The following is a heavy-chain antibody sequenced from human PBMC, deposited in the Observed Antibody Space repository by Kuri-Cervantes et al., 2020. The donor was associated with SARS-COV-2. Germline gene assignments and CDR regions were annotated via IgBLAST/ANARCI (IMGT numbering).Heavy chain of an antibody. D-gene: IGHD3-10*01. J-gene: IGHJ5*02. CDR1: GGSISSGGYY. CDR3: AKGTSNGSGSYPNWFDP. V-gene: IGHV4-31*03. Sequence: LRLSCTVSGGSISSGGYYWSWIRQHPGKGLEWIGYIYYSASTYYNPSLTSRVTISVDTSKNQFSLKLSSVTAADTAVYYCAKGTSNGSGSYPNWFDPWGQGTLVTVSS. CDR2: IYYSAST.